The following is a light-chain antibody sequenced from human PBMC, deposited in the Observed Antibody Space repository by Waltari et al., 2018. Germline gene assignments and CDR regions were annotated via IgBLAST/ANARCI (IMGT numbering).Light chain of an antibody. J-gene: IGLJ3*02. CDR2: STK. V-gene: IGLV8-61*01. CDR3: VLYMGGGIL. CDR1: SGSVYSSYY. Sequence: QTVVTQEPSFSVSPGGTVTLTCGLTSGSVYSSYYPNWYQQTPGQAPRPLIYSTKPRFSGGPDRFSGSILGNKAALTITGAQAEDESDYYCVLYMGGGILFGGGTKLTVL.